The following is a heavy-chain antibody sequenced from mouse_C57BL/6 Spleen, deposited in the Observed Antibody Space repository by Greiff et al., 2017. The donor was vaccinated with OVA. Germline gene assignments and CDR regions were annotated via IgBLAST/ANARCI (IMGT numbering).Heavy chain of an antibody. J-gene: IGHJ2*01. D-gene: IGHD2-4*01. CDR2: IYPGDGDT. V-gene: IGHV1-80*01. CDR1: GYAFSSYW. Sequence: QVQLKQSGAELVKPGASVKISCKASGYAFSSYWMNWVKQRPGKGLEWIGQIYPGDGDTNYNGKFKGKATLTADKSSSTAYMQLSSLTSEDSAVYFCARSGYDYDEGNFDYWGQGTTLTVSS. CDR3: ARSGYDYDEGNFDY.